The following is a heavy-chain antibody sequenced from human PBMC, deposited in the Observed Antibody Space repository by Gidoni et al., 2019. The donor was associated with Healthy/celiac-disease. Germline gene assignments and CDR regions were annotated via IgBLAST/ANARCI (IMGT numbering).Heavy chain of an antibody. D-gene: IGHD2-2*01. CDR3: AASPPYCSSTSCYPTYYFDY. Sequence: QMQLVQSGPEVKKPGTSVKVSCKASGFTFTSSAMQWVRQARGQRLEWIGWIVVGSGNTNYAQKLQERVTITRDMSTSTAYMELSSLRSEDTAVYYCAASPPYCSSTSCYPTYYFDYWGQGTLVTVSS. CDR1: GFTFTSSA. J-gene: IGHJ4*02. CDR2: IVVGSGNT. V-gene: IGHV1-58*02.